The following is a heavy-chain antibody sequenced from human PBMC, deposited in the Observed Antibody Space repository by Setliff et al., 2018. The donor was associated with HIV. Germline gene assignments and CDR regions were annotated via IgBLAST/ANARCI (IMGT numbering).Heavy chain of an antibody. J-gene: IGHJ6*02. Sequence: SETLSLTCTVSGGSINSGGYYWVLIRQPALKGLEWIGRIYTSGLTNYNPSLKSRVTISVDTSKNQVSLKLSSVTASDTAVYYCARARYIVIRGDAGMDVWGPGTTVTVSS. D-gene: IGHD3-10*01. CDR3: ARARYIVIRGDAGMDV. V-gene: IGHV4-61*02. CDR1: GGSINSGGYY. CDR2: IYTSGLT.